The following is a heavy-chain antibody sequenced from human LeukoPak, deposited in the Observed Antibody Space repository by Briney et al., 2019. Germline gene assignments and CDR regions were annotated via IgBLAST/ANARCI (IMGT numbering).Heavy chain of an antibody. D-gene: IGHD4-11*01. CDR2: VSYSGST. CDR3: ARETTPNSFAP. Sequence: KASETLSLTCTVSRGSVSSGTYYWSWIRQPPGKGLEWIGYVSYSGSTNYNPSLKSRVTISLDTSKNQSSLKVNSVTAADTAVYYCARETTPNSFAPWGQGTLVTVSS. V-gene: IGHV4-61*01. CDR1: RGSVSSGTYY. J-gene: IGHJ5*02.